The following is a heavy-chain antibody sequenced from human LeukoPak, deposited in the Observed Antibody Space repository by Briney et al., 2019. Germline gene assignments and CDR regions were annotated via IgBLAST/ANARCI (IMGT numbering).Heavy chain of an antibody. CDR3: ARAQLIQLWTRGSYYFDY. CDR2: INPNSGGT. CDR1: GYTFTGYY. V-gene: IGHV1-2*02. J-gene: IGHJ4*02. D-gene: IGHD5-18*01. Sequence: GASVKVSCKASGYTFTGYYMHRVRQAPGQGLEWMGWINPNSGGTNYAQKFQGRVTMTRDTSISTAYMELSRLRSDDTAVYYCARAQLIQLWTRGSYYFDYWGQGTLVTVSS.